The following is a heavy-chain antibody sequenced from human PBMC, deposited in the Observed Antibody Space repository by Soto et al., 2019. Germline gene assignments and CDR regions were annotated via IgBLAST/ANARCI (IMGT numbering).Heavy chain of an antibody. D-gene: IGHD1-26*01. CDR2: IWYDGSNK. Sequence: GSLRLSCAASGFTFISYGIHFFRQAPCKWLEWVAVIWYDGSNKYYADSVKGRFTISRDNSKNTLYLQMNSLRAEDTAVYYCARDPEHIGFFDYWGQGTLVTVSS. J-gene: IGHJ4*02. CDR1: GFTFISYG. CDR3: ARDPEHIGFFDY. V-gene: IGHV3-33*01.